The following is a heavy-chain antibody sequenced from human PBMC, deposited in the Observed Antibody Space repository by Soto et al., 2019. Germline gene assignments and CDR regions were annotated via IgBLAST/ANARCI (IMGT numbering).Heavy chain of an antibody. CDR2: ISAGGGDT. D-gene: IGHD6-19*01. CDR3: AKGGWLDDY. J-gene: IGHJ4*02. V-gene: IGHV3-23*01. CDR1: GFTFSTYV. Sequence: EVQLLESGGGLVQPGGSLRLSCAASGFTFSTYVMTWVRQAPGKGLEWVSAISAGGGDTYYAGSVKGRSTISRDNSKNTLYLQMKSLRVEDTAIYYCAKGGWLDDYGAKGTLVTVSA.